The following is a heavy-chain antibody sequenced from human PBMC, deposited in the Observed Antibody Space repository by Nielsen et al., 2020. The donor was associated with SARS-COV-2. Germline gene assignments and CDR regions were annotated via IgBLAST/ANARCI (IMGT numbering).Heavy chain of an antibody. CDR1: GVTFDDYA. J-gene: IGHJ3*02. D-gene: IGHD3-10*01. CDR2: ISWSGGSV. CDR3: AKDDVVRGDAFDI. Sequence: SLKISCAASGVTFDDYAMHWVRQASGKGLEWVSGISWSGGSVGYADSVKGRFAVSRDNSRNTLYLQMHSLRVEDTALYYCAKDDVVRGDAFDIWGQGTMVTVSS. V-gene: IGHV3-9*01.